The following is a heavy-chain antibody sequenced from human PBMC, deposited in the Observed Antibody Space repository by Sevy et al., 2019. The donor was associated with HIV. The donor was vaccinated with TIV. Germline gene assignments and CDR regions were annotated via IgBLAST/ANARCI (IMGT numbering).Heavy chain of an antibody. J-gene: IGHJ4*02. V-gene: IGHV3-23*01. D-gene: IGHD1-26*01. Sequence: GGSLRLSCAASGFTFSSYAMSWVRQAPGKGLEWVSAISGSGGSTYYADSVKGRFTISRDNSKNTLYLQMNSLRAEDTAVYYCAKGVGIVGATPYYLDYWGQGTLVTVSS. CDR1: GFTFSSYA. CDR3: AKGVGIVGATPYYLDY. CDR2: ISGSGGST.